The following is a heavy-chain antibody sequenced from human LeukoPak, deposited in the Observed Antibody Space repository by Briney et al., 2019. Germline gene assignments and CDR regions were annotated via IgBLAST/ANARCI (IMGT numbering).Heavy chain of an antibody. D-gene: IGHD5-18*01. CDR2: ISSGSSYI. CDR1: GFTFSTYS. Sequence: GGCLRLSCAASGFTFSTYSMNWVRQAPGKGLEWVSSISSGSSYIYYADSVKGRFTISRDNAKNALYLQMNSLRDEDTAVYYCASLHVHTAMEGYWGQGTLVTVSP. V-gene: IGHV3-21*01. J-gene: IGHJ4*02. CDR3: ASLHVHTAMEGY.